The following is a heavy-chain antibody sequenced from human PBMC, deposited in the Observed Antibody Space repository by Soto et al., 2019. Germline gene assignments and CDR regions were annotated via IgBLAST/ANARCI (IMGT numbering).Heavy chain of an antibody. D-gene: IGHD2-15*01. CDR1: GYTFTSYG. CDR3: ARDTDVLVVVAAIDAFDI. J-gene: IGHJ3*02. V-gene: IGHV1-18*01. CDR2: ISAYNGNT. Sequence: QVQLVQSGAEVKKPGASVKVSCKASGYTFTSYGISWVRQAPGQGLEWMGWISAYNGNTNYAQKLPGRVTMTTDTSTSTAYRELRSLITADAAVYYCARDTDVLVVVAAIDAFDIWGQGTMVTVSS.